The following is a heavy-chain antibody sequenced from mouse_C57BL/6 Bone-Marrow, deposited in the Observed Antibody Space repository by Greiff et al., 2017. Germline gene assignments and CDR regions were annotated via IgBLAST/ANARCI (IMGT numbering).Heavy chain of an antibody. Sequence: EVQLVESGPGLVKPSQSLSLTCSVTGYSITSGYYWNWIRQFPGNKLEWMGYISYDGSNNYNPSLKNRISITRDTSKNQFFLKLISVTTEDTATYYGAGSGYDGSYWYFDVWGTGTTVTVSS. CDR2: ISYDGSN. CDR1: GYSITSGYY. CDR3: AGSGYDGSYWYFDV. J-gene: IGHJ1*03. V-gene: IGHV3-6*01. D-gene: IGHD1-1*01.